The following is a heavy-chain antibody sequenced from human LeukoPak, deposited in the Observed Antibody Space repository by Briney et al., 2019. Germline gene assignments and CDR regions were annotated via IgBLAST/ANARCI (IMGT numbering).Heavy chain of an antibody. D-gene: IGHD3-22*01. CDR3: ARIADFVPVNRVYYDSSGYYLAFDI. CDR1: GGTFSSYA. Sequence: SVRVSCKASGGTFSSYAISWVRQAPGQGLEWMGGIIPIFGTANYAQKFQGRVTITTDESTSTAYMELSSLRSEDTAVYYCARIADFVPVNRVYYDSSGYYLAFDIWGQGTMVTVSS. V-gene: IGHV1-69*05. J-gene: IGHJ3*02. CDR2: IIPIFGTA.